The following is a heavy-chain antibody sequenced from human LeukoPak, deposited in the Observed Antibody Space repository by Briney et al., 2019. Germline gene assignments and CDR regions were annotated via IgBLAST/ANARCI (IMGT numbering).Heavy chain of an antibody. V-gene: IGHV1-18*01. J-gene: IGHJ3*02. CDR1: GYIFSSYG. D-gene: IGHD2-21*02. CDR3: SREFPFCGADCFSGVFDI. Sequence: GASVKVSCKASGYIFSSYGINWVRQAPGQGLEWMGWISVINNANTRYAQNFQGRLTMTTDTSTTTAYMELRSLRSDDTAVYYCSREFPFCGADCFSGVFDIWGQGTMVTVS. CDR2: ISVINNANT.